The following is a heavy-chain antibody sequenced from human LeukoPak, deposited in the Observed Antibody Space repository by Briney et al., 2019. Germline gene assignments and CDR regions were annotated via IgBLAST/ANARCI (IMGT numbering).Heavy chain of an antibody. J-gene: IGHJ4*02. D-gene: IGHD3-16*02. CDR2: INPSGGST. V-gene: IGHV1-46*01. Sequence: ASVKVSCKASGYTFTSYYMHWVRQAPGQGLEWMGIINPSGGSTSYAQKFQGRVTMTRDMSTSTVYMELSSLRSEDTAVYYCARDPLGGDYVWGSYRSDYWGQGTLVTVSS. CDR3: ARDPLGGDYVWGSYRSDY. CDR1: GYTFTSYY.